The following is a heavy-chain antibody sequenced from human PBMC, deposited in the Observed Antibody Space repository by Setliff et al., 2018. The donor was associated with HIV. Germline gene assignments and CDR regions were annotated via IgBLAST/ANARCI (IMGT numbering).Heavy chain of an antibody. CDR1: GGSFGDYH. CDR2: IFRSGTT. D-gene: IGHD3-10*01. CDR3: ARDRHYSGLGSYGP. J-gene: IGHJ5*02. Sequence: SETLSLTCTLSGGSFGDYHWSWIRQPAGRGLEWIGRIFRSGTTDYKFSLKSLVTISIDTSRNQFSLRLTSVTAEDTAVYYCARDRHYSGLGSYGPWGPGTLVTVSS. V-gene: IGHV4-4*07.